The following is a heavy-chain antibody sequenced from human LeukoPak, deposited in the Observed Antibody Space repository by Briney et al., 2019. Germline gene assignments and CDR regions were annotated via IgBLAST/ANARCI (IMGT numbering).Heavy chain of an antibody. Sequence: GESLKISCKGSGYSFTSYWIGWVRQMPGKGLEWMGIIYPGDSDTRYSPSFQGQVTISADKSISTAYLQWSSLKVSDTAMYYCARQNPADDFWSGYYPGDIWGQGTMVTVSS. CDR3: ARQNPADDFWSGYYPGDI. CDR1: GYSFTSYW. J-gene: IGHJ3*02. CDR2: IYPGDSDT. D-gene: IGHD3-3*01. V-gene: IGHV5-51*01.